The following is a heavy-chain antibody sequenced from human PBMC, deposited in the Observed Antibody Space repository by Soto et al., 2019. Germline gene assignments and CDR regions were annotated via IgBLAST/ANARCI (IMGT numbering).Heavy chain of an antibody. CDR1: GGSFTINNW. CDR2: IYRTGST. Sequence: TSETLCITCAFSGGSFTINNWWTWFRQPPGQGLEWIVEIYRTGSTNYNPSLKSRVTISLDKSENQFSLKVTSLTAAETAVYYCASRDPGTSVDYWGQGTLVTVSS. CDR3: ASRDPGTSVDY. D-gene: IGHD1-7*01. J-gene: IGHJ4*02. V-gene: IGHV4-4*02.